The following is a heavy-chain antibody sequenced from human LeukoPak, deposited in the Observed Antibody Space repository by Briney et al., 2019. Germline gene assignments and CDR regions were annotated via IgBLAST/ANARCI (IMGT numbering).Heavy chain of an antibody. CDR3: ARDWYDNSDAFDI. CDR2: ISSSSSYI. CDR1: GFTFSSYS. V-gene: IGHV3-21*01. J-gene: IGHJ3*02. D-gene: IGHD3-9*01. Sequence: PGGSLRLSRAASGFTFSSYSMNWVRQAPGKGLEWVSSISSSSSYIYYADSLKGRFTISRDNAKNSLYLQMNSLRAEDTAVYYCARDWYDNSDAFDIWGQGTMVTVSS.